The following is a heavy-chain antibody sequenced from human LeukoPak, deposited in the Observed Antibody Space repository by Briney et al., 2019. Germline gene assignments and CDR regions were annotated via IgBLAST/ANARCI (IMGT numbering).Heavy chain of an antibody. CDR3: AGSMVATSHWYFDL. CDR2: IYSSGST. Sequence: GGSLRLSCAASGFTVSTNYMNWVRQAPGKGLEWVSVIYSSGSTYYADSVEGRFTISRDNSKNTLYLQMNGLRAEDTAVYYCAGSMVATSHWYFDLWGRGTLVTVSS. CDR1: GFTVSTNY. V-gene: IGHV3-53*01. D-gene: IGHD5-12*01. J-gene: IGHJ2*01.